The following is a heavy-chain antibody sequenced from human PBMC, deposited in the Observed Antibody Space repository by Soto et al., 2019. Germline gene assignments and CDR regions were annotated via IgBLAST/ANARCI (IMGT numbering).Heavy chain of an antibody. CDR1: GYSFPSFW. V-gene: IGHV5-51*01. J-gene: IGHJ4*02. D-gene: IGHD1-1*01. Sequence: GESLKISCKGSGYSFPSFWIGWVRQMPGKGLEWMGIIQPGDSDTRYSPSFQGQATISADTSISTAYLQWSSLKASDTAVYYCARQGGNAIPHYFDSWGQGTLVTVSS. CDR2: IQPGDSDT. CDR3: ARQGGNAIPHYFDS.